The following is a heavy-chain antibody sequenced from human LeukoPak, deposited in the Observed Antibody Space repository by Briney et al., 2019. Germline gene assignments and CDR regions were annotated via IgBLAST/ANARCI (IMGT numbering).Heavy chain of an antibody. D-gene: IGHD6-6*01. V-gene: IGHV3-53*01. CDR2: IYSGGST. CDR1: GFTVSSNY. CDR3: ARAREYSSFRGGDAFDI. J-gene: IGHJ3*02. Sequence: GGSLRLSCAASGFTVSSNYMSWVRQAPGKGLEWVSVIYSGGSTYYADSVKGRFTISRDNSKNTLYLQMNSLRAEDTAVYYCARAREYSSFRGGDAFDIWGQGTMVTVSS.